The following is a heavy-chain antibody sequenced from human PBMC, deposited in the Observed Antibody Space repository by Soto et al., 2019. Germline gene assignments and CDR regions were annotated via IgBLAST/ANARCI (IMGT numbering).Heavy chain of an antibody. CDR2: IKSDGTST. V-gene: IGHV3-23*01. D-gene: IGHD3-16*01. CDR3: AQLGLMTFSHKHYFNH. CDR1: GFSFGNYG. Sequence: GGSLRLSCVASGFSFGNYGMSWVRQAPGEGLEWTSAIKSDGTSTYYAASVEDRFTISRDNSKNTLCLQLNSLRAEDTAVYYCAQLGLMTFSHKHYFNHWGRGTLVTVS. J-gene: IGHJ4*02.